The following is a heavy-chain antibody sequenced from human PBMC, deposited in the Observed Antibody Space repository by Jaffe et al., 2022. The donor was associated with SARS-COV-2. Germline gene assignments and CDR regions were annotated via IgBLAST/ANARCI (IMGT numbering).Heavy chain of an antibody. J-gene: IGHJ4*02. V-gene: IGHV3-48*02. CDR3: ARAIDYGDYEFTLLEACDY. Sequence: EVQLVESGGGLVQPGGSLRLSCAASGFTFSSYSMNWVRQAPGKGLEWVSYISSSSSTIYYADSVKGRFTISRDNAKNSLYLQMNSLRDEDTAVYYCARAIDYGDYEFTLLEACDYWGQGTLVTVSS. D-gene: IGHD4-17*01. CDR2: ISSSSSTI. CDR1: GFTFSSYS.